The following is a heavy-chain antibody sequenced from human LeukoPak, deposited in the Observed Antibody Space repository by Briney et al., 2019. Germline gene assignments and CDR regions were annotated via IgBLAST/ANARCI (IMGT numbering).Heavy chain of an antibody. J-gene: IGHJ4*02. D-gene: IGHD2-15*01. Sequence: PSETLSLSCTVSGGSFSSYYWSWIRQPAGKGLEWIGRISSSGSTDYNPSLKSRVTMSVDTSKTQFSLKLSSVTAADTAVYYCAREGRSSTPGYWGQGTLVTVSS. CDR1: GGSFSSYY. CDR3: AREGRSSTPGY. CDR2: ISSSGST. V-gene: IGHV4-4*07.